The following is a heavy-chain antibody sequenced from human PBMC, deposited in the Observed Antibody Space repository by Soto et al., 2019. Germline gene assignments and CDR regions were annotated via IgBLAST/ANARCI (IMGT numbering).Heavy chain of an antibody. V-gene: IGHV1-69*12. CDR3: ARRYCSGDSCYYYGMDV. J-gene: IGHJ6*02. D-gene: IGHD2-15*01. CDR2: IIPIFGTA. CDR1: GGTFSSYA. Sequence: QVQLVQSGAEVKKPGSSVKVSCKASGGTFSSYAISWVRQAPGQGLEWMGGIIPIFGTANYAQKFQGRVTITADESTSTAYMELSSLRSEDTAVYYCARRYCSGDSCYYYGMDVWGQRTTVTVSS.